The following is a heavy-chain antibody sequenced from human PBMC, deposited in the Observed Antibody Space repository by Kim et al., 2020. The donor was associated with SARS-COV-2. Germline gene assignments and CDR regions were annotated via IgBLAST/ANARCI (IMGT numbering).Heavy chain of an antibody. CDR2: ISYSGNP. CDR1: GGSIRSGGKF. V-gene: IGHV4-31*03. CDR3: ARGQPLDY. Sequence: SETLSLTCSVSGGSIRSGGKFWTWIRQHPAKGLEWIGYISYSGNPHYSPSLRSRVSISLQTSENQFSLELTSVTAAATAVYYCARGQPLDYWGQGTPVT. D-gene: IGHD2-2*01. J-gene: IGHJ4*02.